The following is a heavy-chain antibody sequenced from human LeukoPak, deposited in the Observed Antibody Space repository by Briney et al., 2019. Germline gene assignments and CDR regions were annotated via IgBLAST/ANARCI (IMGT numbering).Heavy chain of an antibody. CDR1: GFTFSSYW. D-gene: IGHD5-12*01. CDR2: IKEDGSDQ. V-gene: IGHV3-7*01. Sequence: GGSLRLSCSASGFTFSSYWMSWVRHIPGKGLEWLANIKEDGSDQYYVDSVKGRFTISRDNAKNSLYLQMNSLRVEDTAVYYCASGYSGYQSDYWGQGTLVTVSS. CDR3: ASGYSGYQSDY. J-gene: IGHJ4*02.